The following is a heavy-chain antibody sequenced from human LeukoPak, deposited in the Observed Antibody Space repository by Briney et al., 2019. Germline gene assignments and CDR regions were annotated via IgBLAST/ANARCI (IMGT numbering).Heavy chain of an antibody. CDR2: IRSNSDGGTI. V-gene: IGHV3-15*07. J-gene: IGHJ5*02. CDR3: ATDFYDST. CDR1: GFTFSNAW. Sequence: GGSLRLSCAASGFTFSNAWMNWVRQAPGKGLEWVGRIRSNSDGGTIDYAAPVKGRFTLSRDDSKDTLYLQMNSLQTEDTAVYYCATDFYDSTWGQGTLVTVSS. D-gene: IGHD3-22*01.